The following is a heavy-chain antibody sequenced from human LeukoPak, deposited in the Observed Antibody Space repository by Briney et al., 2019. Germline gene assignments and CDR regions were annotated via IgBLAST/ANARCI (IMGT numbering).Heavy chain of an antibody. Sequence: GGSLRLSCAASGFTFSSYGMHWVRQAPGKGLEWVAVIWYDGSNKYYVDSVKGRFTISRDNSKNTLYLQTNSLRAEDTAVYYCARGAYGSGTYHDFDIWGQGTMVTVSS. V-gene: IGHV3-33*01. D-gene: IGHD3-10*01. CDR2: IWYDGSNK. CDR1: GFTFSSYG. CDR3: ARGAYGSGTYHDFDI. J-gene: IGHJ3*02.